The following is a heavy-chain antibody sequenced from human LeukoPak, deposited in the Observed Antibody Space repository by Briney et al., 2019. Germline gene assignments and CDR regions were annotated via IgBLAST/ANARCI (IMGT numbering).Heavy chain of an antibody. CDR3: AKGHFGAGHY. J-gene: IGHJ4*02. D-gene: IGHD3-3*01. CDR1: GFTFGGYT. V-gene: IGHV3-43*02. Sequence: PGGSLRLSCAASGFTFGGYTMHWFRQPPGRGLQWVPLITGDGGTTSYAGSVKGRFTISRDNSKNSLYLHMSSLGNEDTALYYCAKGHFGAGHYWGQGTLVTVSS. CDR2: ITGDGGTT.